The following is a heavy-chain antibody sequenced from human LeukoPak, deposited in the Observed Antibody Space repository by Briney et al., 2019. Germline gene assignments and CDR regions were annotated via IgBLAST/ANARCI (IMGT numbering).Heavy chain of an antibody. V-gene: IGHV3-30*02. CDR2: IRYDGSNK. CDR1: GLTFSSYG. CDR3: AKDPRGRMITFGGVIVDY. Sequence: GGSLRLSCAASGLTFSSYGMHWVRQAPGKGLEWVAFIRYDGSNKYYADSVKGRFTISRDNSKNTLYLQMNSLRAEDTAVYYCAKDPRGRMITFGGVIVDYSGRGTLVTVSS. D-gene: IGHD3-16*02. J-gene: IGHJ4*02.